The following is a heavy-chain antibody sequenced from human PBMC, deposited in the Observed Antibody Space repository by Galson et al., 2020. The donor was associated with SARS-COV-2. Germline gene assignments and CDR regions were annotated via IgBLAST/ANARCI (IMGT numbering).Heavy chain of an antibody. Sequence: PSETLSLTCTVSGGSISSGDYYWSWIRQPPGKGLEWIGYIYYSGSTYYNPSLKSRVTISVDTSKNQFSLKLSSVTAADTAVYYCARAWITYYYDSSGYYHFDYWGQGTLVTVSS. CDR1: GGSISSGDYY. CDR2: IYYSGST. J-gene: IGHJ4*02. V-gene: IGHV4-30-4*01. D-gene: IGHD3-22*01. CDR3: ARAWITYYYDSSGYYHFDY.